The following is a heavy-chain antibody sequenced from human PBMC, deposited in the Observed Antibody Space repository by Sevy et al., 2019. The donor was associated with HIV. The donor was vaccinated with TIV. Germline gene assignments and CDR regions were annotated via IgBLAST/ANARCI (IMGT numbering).Heavy chain of an antibody. V-gene: IGHV1-58*01. CDR1: GFTFTSSA. CDR2: IVVGSGNT. D-gene: IGHD5-18*01. CDR3: AADVQYSYGYGYYYYGMDV. J-gene: IGHJ6*02. Sequence: ASVKVSCKASGFTFTSSAVQWVRQARGQRLEWIGWIVVGSGNTNYAQKFQERVTITRDMSTSTAYMELSSLRSEDTAVYYCAADVQYSYGYGYYYYGMDVWGQGTTVTVSS.